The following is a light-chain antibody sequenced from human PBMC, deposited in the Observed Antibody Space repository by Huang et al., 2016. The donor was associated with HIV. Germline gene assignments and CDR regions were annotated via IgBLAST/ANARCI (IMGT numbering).Light chain of an antibody. Sequence: EIVLTQSPATLSLSPGERATLSCRASQSVGGYLAWYQKKPGQAPRLLIYDTSTRATVIPARCSGSGSETDFTLTISGLEPEDFAVYYCQQPGSFGQGTKVDIK. V-gene: IGKV3-11*01. CDR1: QSVGGY. CDR2: DTS. CDR3: QQPGS. J-gene: IGKJ2*01.